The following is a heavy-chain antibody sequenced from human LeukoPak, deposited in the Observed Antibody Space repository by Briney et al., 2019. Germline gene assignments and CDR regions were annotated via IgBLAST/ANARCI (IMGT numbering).Heavy chain of an antibody. J-gene: IGHJ3*02. CDR1: GFTFSSYG. V-gene: IGHV3-33*01. Sequence: GRSLRLSCAASGFTFSSYGMHWVRQAPGKGLEWVAVIWYDGRKKYYADSVKGRFTISRDNSKNTLYLQMNSLRAEDTALYYCARGYGDNSGALDIWGQGKMVTVSS. CDR2: IWYDGRKK. CDR3: ARGYGDNSGALDI. D-gene: IGHD4-23*01.